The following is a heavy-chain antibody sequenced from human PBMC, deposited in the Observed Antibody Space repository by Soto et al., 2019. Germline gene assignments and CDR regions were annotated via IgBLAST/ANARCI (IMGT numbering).Heavy chain of an antibody. J-gene: IGHJ4*02. CDR2: INHSGST. Sequence: QVQLQQWGAGLLKPSETLSLTCAVYGGSFSGYYWSWIRQPPGKGLEWIGEINHSGSTNYNPSLKSRVNISVHTSKNQFALKLSSVTAADTAVYYCAREKCSSTSYYADYWGQGTLVTVSS. CDR1: GGSFSGYY. CDR3: AREKCSSTSYYADY. V-gene: IGHV4-34*01. D-gene: IGHD2-2*01.